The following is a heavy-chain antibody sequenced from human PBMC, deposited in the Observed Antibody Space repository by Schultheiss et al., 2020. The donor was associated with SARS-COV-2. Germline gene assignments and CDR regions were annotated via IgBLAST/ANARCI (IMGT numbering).Heavy chain of an antibody. D-gene: IGHD6-13*01. J-gene: IGHJ3*02. CDR1: GYSISSGYY. V-gene: IGHV4-38-2*01. Sequence: SETLSLTCAVSGYSISSGYYWGWIRQPPGKGLEWIGEINHSGSTNYNPSLKSRVTISVDTSKNQFSLKLSSVTAADTAVYYCARAWGIAAAGMGDAFDIWGQGTMVTVSS. CDR2: INHSGST. CDR3: ARAWGIAAAGMGDAFDI.